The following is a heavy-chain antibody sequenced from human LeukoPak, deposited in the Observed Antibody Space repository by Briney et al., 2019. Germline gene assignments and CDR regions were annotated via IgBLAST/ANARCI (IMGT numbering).Heavy chain of an antibody. J-gene: IGHJ4*02. CDR2: IFGSGPGT. Sequence: QPGRSLRLSCAASGFTFSMYAMSWVRQAPGKGLQWVSSIFGSGPGTHYADAVRGRFTISRDNSRNTIYLQMNSLRADDTAVYYCAKDLISPRSVGSSEKLDYWGQGTLVTVSS. D-gene: IGHD3-10*01. CDR1: GFTFSMYA. V-gene: IGHV3-23*01. CDR3: AKDLISPRSVGSSEKLDY.